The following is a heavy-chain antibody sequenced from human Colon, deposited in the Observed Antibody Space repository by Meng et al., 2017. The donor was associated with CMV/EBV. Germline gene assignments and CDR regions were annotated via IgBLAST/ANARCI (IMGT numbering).Heavy chain of an antibody. D-gene: IGHD3-10*01. CDR3: AHRLRISGVRGFDL. CDR2: IYWDDDR. V-gene: IGHV2-5*02. Sequence: FSGFSLGDTGVGVGWIRQTPGKALEWLAIIYWDDDRRYRPSLESRLTIIKDTSKNQVVLIMTNMDPVDTATYYCAHRLRISGVRGFDLWGQGTLVTVSS. J-gene: IGHJ4*02. CDR1: GFSLGDTGVG.